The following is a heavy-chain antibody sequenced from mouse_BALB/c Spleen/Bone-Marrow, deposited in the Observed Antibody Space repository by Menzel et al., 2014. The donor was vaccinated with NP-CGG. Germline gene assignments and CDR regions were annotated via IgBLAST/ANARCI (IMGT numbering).Heavy chain of an antibody. CDR1: GYAFSSSW. V-gene: IGHV1-82*01. D-gene: IGHD1-1*01. CDR2: IYPGDGDT. Sequence: QVQLQQSGPELVKPGASVKISCKASGYAFSSSWMNWVKQRPGQGLEWIGRIYPGDGDTNYNGKFKGKATLTADKSSSTAYMQLSSLTSVDPAVYFCARDYYGSSYDYWGQGTTLTVSS. CDR3: ARDYYGSSYDY. J-gene: IGHJ2*01.